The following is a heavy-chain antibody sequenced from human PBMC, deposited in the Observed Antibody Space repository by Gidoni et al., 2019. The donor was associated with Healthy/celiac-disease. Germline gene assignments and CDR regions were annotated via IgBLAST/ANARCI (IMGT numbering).Heavy chain of an antibody. V-gene: IGHV7-4-1*02. CDR2: INTNTGNP. J-gene: IGHJ4*02. CDR3: ARAVVSSGYYYPKDFDY. D-gene: IGHD3-22*01. Sequence: QVQLVQSGSELKKPGASVKVSCNASGYTFTSYAMNWVRQAPGQGLEWMGWINTNTGNPTYAQGFTGRFVFSLDTSVSTAYLQISSLKAEDTAVYYCARAVVSSGYYYPKDFDYWGQGTLVTVSS. CDR1: GYTFTSYA.